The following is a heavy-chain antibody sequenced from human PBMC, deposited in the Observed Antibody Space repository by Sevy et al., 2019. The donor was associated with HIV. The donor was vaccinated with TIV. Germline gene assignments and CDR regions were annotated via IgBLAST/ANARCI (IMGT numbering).Heavy chain of an antibody. V-gene: IGHV4-61*01. D-gene: IGHD6-13*01. J-gene: IGHJ4*02. Sequence: SETLSLTCTVSGGSVSSGNYYWTWIRQPPGKGLEWIGYISYIGSTNYNPSLKSRVTISIDTSKNQLPLMLSSVTATDTAVYYCVRDRIDAAGGYFDYWGQGALVTVSS. CDR1: GGSVSSGNYY. CDR2: ISYIGST. CDR3: VRDRIDAAGGYFDY.